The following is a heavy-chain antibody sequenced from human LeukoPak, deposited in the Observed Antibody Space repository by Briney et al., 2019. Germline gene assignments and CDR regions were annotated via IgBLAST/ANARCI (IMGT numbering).Heavy chain of an antibody. Sequence: KTSETLSLTCTVSGASVSSGSYYWSWIRQPPGKGLEWIGNIYYIGSTNHNPSLKSRVTISVDTSKNQFSLKLSSVTAADTAVYYYARDYSSSWGMNYYGMDVWGKGTTVTVSS. V-gene: IGHV4-61*01. CDR2: IYYIGST. J-gene: IGHJ6*04. D-gene: IGHD6-13*01. CDR1: GASVSSGSYY. CDR3: ARDYSSSWGMNYYGMDV.